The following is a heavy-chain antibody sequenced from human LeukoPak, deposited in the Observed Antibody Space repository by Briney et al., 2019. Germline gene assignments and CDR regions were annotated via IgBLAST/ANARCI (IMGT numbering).Heavy chain of an antibody. CDR1: GGSISSYY. J-gene: IGHJ3*02. Sequence: PSETLSLTCTVSGGSISSYYWSWIRQPAGKGLEWIGRIYTSGSTNYNPSLKSRVTMSVDTSKNQFSLKLSSVTAADTAVYYCAREDIVVVPAAKRRAFDIWGQGTMVTVSS. CDR2: IYTSGST. D-gene: IGHD2-2*01. CDR3: AREDIVVVPAAKRRAFDI. V-gene: IGHV4-4*07.